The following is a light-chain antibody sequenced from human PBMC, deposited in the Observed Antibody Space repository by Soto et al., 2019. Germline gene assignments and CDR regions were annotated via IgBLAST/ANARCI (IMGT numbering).Light chain of an antibody. CDR1: QSLVYSDGNAY. CDR3: XQGTHWPPT. CDR2: KAS. V-gene: IGKV2-30*01. J-gene: IGKJ1*01. Sequence: DVVMTQSPLSLPVTLGQPASISCRSSQSLVYSDGNAYLNWFQQRPGQSPRRLIYKASNRDSGAXDRFSGXGSGTXXXXXXXXVEAXDVGXXXXXQGTHWPPTFGRGTRVEIK.